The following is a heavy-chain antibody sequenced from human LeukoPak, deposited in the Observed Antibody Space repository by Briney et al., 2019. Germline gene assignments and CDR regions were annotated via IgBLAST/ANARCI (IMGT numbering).Heavy chain of an antibody. CDR1: GFTFSSYS. J-gene: IGHJ3*02. CDR2: ISGSGGST. CDR3: ARGPYDFWSGQRAFDI. V-gene: IGHV3-23*01. Sequence: GGSLRLSCAASGFTFSSYSMNWVRQAPGKGLEWVSAISGSGGSTYYADSVKGRFTISRDNSKNTLYLQMNSLRAEDTAVYYCARGPYDFWSGQRAFDIWGQGTMVTVSS. D-gene: IGHD3-3*01.